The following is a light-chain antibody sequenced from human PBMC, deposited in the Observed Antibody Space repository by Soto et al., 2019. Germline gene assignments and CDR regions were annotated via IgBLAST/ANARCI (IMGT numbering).Light chain of an antibody. CDR1: SSNIGAGSD. CDR2: GNG. J-gene: IGLJ2*01. V-gene: IGLV1-40*01. CDR3: QSYDSSLRGVV. Sequence: QSVLTQPPSVSRAPGQSVIISCTGSSSNIGAGSDVHWYQQIPGTAPKLLMYGNGNRPSGVPDRFSGSKSGTSASLAITGLQADDEADYYCQSYDSSLRGVVFGGGTKLTVL.